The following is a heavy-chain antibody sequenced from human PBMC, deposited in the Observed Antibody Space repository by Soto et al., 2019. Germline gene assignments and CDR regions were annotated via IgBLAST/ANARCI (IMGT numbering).Heavy chain of an antibody. Sequence: SETLSLTCAVYGGSFSGYYWSWIRQPPGKGLEWIGEINHSGSTNYNPSLKSRVTISVDTSKNQFSLKLSSVIAADTAVYYCARGSLLPTVVYAFDIWGQGTMVTVSS. J-gene: IGHJ3*02. D-gene: IGHD4-17*01. CDR3: ARGSLLPTVVYAFDI. V-gene: IGHV4-34*01. CDR2: INHSGST. CDR1: GGSFSGYY.